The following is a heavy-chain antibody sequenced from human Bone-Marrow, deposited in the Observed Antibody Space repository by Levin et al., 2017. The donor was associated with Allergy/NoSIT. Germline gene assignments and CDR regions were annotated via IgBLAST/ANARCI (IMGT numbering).Heavy chain of an antibody. J-gene: IGHJ6*02. CDR3: ARAGGSGPIGHYYGLDV. V-gene: IGHV1-8*01. Sequence: GGSLRLSCKSSGYSFVNYEINWVRQVPGQGPEWLGWMNPKTGTTRFAQNLQGKVAMTRNISINTAYLELTSLRFDDTALYYCARAGGSGPIGHYYGLDVWGQGTTVAVS. D-gene: IGHD3-10*01. CDR1: GYSFVNYE. CDR2: MNPKTGTT.